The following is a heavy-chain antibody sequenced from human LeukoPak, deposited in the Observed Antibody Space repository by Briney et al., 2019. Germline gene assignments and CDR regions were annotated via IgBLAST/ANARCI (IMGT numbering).Heavy chain of an antibody. V-gene: IGHV4-31*03. D-gene: IGHD4-17*01. Sequence: SETLSLTCSVSGGSFSSSAYYWSWIRQYPGKGLEWIGYIYYRGLTYYNPSLKSRVTISVDTSNNQFSLKLSSVTAADTAVYYCARQTTVTSYGIDYWGQGTLVTVSS. CDR3: ARQTTVTSYGIDY. CDR2: IYYRGLT. CDR1: GGSFSSSAYY. J-gene: IGHJ4*02.